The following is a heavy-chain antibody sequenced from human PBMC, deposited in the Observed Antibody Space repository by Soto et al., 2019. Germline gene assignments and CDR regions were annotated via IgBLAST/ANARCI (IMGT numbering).Heavy chain of an antibody. D-gene: IGHD2-21*01. CDR1: GDTISSGDYY. J-gene: IGHJ4*02. CDR3: ARDTRVAFSYFDK. Sequence: QVQLQESGPGLVKPSQTLSLTCIVSGDTISSGDYYWSWIRQHPGKGLEWVGQTHYSGGTYYNPSLMRRVTISLDTSKNQFSLRLSSVTAADTAVYYCARDTRVAFSYFDKWGQGALVTVSS. V-gene: IGHV4-31*03. CDR2: THYSGGT.